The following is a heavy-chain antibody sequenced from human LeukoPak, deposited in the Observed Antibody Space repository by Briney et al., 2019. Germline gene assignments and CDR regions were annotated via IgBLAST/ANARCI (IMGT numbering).Heavy chain of an antibody. D-gene: IGHD2-2*01. CDR3: AREVYCSSTSCYLYYFDY. J-gene: IGHJ4*02. CDR1: GFTFSSYW. Sequence: GGSLRLSCAASGFTFSSYWMHWVRQAPGKGLVWVSRINSDGSSTRYADSVKGRFTISRDNAKNTLYLQMNSLRAEDTAVYYCAREVYCSSTSCYLYYFDYWGQGTLVTVSS. CDR2: INSDGSST. V-gene: IGHV3-74*01.